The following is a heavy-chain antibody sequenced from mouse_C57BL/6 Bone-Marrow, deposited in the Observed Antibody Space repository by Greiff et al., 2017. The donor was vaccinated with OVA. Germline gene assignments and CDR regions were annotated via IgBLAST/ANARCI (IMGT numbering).Heavy chain of an antibody. CDR3: ASYIGYYCNYGYAMDY. J-gene: IGHJ4*01. CDR1: GFTFTDYY. Sequence: EVQLVESGGGLVQPGGSLSLSCAASGFTFTDYYMSWVRQPPGKALEWLGFIRNKANGYTTEYSASVKGRFTISRDNSQSVLYLQMNALRAEDSATYNCASYIGYYCNYGYAMDYWGQATSVTVSS. CDR2: IRNKANGYTT. V-gene: IGHV7-3*01. D-gene: IGHD2-1*01.